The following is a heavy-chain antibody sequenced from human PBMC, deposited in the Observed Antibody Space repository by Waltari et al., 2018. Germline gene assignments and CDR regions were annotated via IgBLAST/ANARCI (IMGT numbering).Heavy chain of an antibody. V-gene: IGHV1-2*06. CDR3: AREYWGWGYFDY. CDR2: INPNSGGT. J-gene: IGHJ4*02. CDR1: GYTFTGYY. D-gene: IGHD7-27*01. Sequence: QVQLVQSGAEVKKPGASVKVSCKASGYTFTGYYMHWVRQAPGQGLEWMGRINPNSGGTNYAQKFQGRVTMTRETAISTAYMELSRLRSDDTAVYYCAREYWGWGYFDYWGQGTLVTVSS.